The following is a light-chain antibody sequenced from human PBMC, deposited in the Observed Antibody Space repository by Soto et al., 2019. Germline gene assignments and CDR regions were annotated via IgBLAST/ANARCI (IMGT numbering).Light chain of an antibody. Sequence: QAVVTQSSSASASLGSSVKLTCILSSGHNTYIIAWHQQQPGKAPRFLMTLDRSGSYNRGSGVPDRFSGSSSEADRYLTISSLVYEDEGDYFCETWYSNTHKVFGGGTKLTVL. CDR2: LDRSGSY. V-gene: IGLV4-60*02. CDR1: SGHNTYI. J-gene: IGLJ3*02. CDR3: ETWYSNTHKV.